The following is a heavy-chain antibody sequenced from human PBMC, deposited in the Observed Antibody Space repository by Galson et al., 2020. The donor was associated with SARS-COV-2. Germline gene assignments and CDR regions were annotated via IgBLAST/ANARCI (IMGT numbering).Heavy chain of an antibody. V-gene: IGHV3-11*01. CDR2: ISSSGSTI. Sequence: GESLKISCAASGFTFSDYYMSWIRQAPGKGLEWVSYISSSGSTIYYADSVKGRFTISRDNAKNSLYLQMNSLRAEDTAVYYCSRGEVVVITSGAFDIWGQGTMVTVSS. D-gene: IGHD3-22*01. J-gene: IGHJ3*02. CDR3: SRGEVVVITSGAFDI. CDR1: GFTFSDYY.